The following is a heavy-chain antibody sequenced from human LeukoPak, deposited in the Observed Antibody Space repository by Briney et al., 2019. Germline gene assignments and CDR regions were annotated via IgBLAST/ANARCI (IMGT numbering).Heavy chain of an antibody. D-gene: IGHD3-3*01. J-gene: IGHJ6*02. CDR3: AKFRLEWSLYGMDV. V-gene: IGHV3-23*01. CDR2: ISGSGGST. Sequence: GGSLRLSCAASGFTFSSYGMSWVRQAPGKGLEWVSAISGSGGSTYYADSVKGRFTISRDNSKNTLYLQMNSLRAEDTAVYYCAKFRLEWSLYGMDVWGQGTTVTVSS. CDR1: GFTFSSYG.